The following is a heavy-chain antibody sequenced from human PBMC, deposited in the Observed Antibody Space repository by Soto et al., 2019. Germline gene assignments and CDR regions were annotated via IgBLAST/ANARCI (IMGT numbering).Heavy chain of an antibody. J-gene: IGHJ5*02. Sequence: ESLKPSFKGSGFSFPNYWIIWVRQMPGKGLELMGNIDPVDSYANYSPSFQGHVTFSVDTSISTAYLQWSSLKASDTAMYFWARIESIARNWFDPWGQGTLVTVSS. V-gene: IGHV5-10-1*01. D-gene: IGHD6-13*01. CDR1: GFSFPNYW. CDR2: IDPVDSYA. CDR3: ARIESIARNWFDP.